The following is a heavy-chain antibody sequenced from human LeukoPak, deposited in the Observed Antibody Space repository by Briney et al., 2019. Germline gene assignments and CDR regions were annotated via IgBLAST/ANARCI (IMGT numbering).Heavy chain of an antibody. J-gene: IGHJ4*02. V-gene: IGHV3-48*02. CDR1: GFTFRSYA. CDR2: ITFNRGTI. CDR3: AQDSVYSHADDY. Sequence: GGSLSLSCAASGFTFRSYAMQWVRQAPGKGLEWVSYITFNRGTIFYADSVKGRFTISRDNAKDSLYLQMNSLRDHDTALYYCAQDSVYSHADDYWGQGTLVSVSS. D-gene: IGHD5-18*01.